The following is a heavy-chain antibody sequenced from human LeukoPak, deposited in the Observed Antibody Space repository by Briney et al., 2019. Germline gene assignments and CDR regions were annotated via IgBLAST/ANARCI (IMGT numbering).Heavy chain of an antibody. Sequence: AGGSLRLPCAASGFTFSTYGMHWVRQAPGKGLEWVAVISYDGSNKYYVDSVKGRFTISRDNSNNTLYLQMNSLTAEDTAVYYCAKAKEYYGSGYYGSWGQGALVTVSS. CDR1: GFTFSTYG. V-gene: IGHV3-30*18. D-gene: IGHD3-22*01. CDR3: AKAKEYYGSGYYGS. CDR2: ISYDGSNK. J-gene: IGHJ5*02.